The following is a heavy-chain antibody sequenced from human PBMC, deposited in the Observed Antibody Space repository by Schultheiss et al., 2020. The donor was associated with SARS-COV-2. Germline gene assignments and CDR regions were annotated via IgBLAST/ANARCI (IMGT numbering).Heavy chain of an antibody. Sequence: GGSLRLSCAASGFTFSSYPMHWVRQAPGKGLEWVAVISYDGSNKYYADSVRGRFTISRDNAKNSLYLQMNSLRAEDTAVYYCASGYKQTTVTYYYYYMDVWGKGTTVTVSS. CDR2: ISYDGSNK. J-gene: IGHJ6*03. D-gene: IGHD4-11*01. V-gene: IGHV3-30*07. CDR3: ASGYKQTTVTYYYYYMDV. CDR1: GFTFSSYP.